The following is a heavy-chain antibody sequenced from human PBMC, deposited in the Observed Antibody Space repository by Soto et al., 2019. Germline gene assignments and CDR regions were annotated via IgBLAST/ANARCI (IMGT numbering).Heavy chain of an antibody. CDR2: ISAYNGNT. CDR3: ARSGSALWFGELFHGPDAFDI. D-gene: IGHD3-10*01. V-gene: IGHV1-18*01. J-gene: IGHJ3*02. CDR1: GYTFTSYG. Sequence: QVQLVQSGAEVKKPGASVKVSCKASGYTFTSYGISWVRQAPGQGLEWMGWISAYNGNTNYAQKLQGRVTMTTDTSTSTAYMELRSLRSDDTAVYYCARSGSALWFGELFHGPDAFDIWGQGTMVTVSS.